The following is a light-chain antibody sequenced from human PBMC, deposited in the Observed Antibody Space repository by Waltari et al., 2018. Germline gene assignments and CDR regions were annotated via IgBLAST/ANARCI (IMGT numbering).Light chain of an antibody. CDR1: RPNLRRIY. CDR2: RNN. CDR3: EAWDDSLSVLV. Sequence: QSVLTQPPSASGTPGQRVTISCSGTRPNLRRIYLHWYHTGPGTAPKLLIYRNNKRPSGVPDRFSGSKSGTSASLAISGLRYEDEADYYCEAWDDSLSVLVFGGGTKVTVL. V-gene: IGLV1-47*01. J-gene: IGLJ3*02.